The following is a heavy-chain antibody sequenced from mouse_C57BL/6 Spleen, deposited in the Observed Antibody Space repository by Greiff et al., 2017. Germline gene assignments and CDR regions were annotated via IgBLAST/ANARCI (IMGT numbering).Heavy chain of an antibody. CDR2: IYPGSGNT. CDR1: GYSFTSYY. CDR3: ARGYYYGSSYAMDY. J-gene: IGHJ4*01. Sequence: QVQLQQSGPELVKPGASVKISCKASGYSFTSYYIHWVKPRPGQGLEWIGWIYPGSGNTKYNEKFKGKATLTADTSSSTAYMQLSSLTSEDSAVYYCARGYYYGSSYAMDYWGQGTSGTVSS. D-gene: IGHD1-1*01. V-gene: IGHV1-66*01.